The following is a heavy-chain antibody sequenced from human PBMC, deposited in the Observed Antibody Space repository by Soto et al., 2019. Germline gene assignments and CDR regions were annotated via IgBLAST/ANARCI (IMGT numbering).Heavy chain of an antibody. CDR3: ARGHDYGGNYYYYGMDV. V-gene: IGHV4-59*08. CDR1: GGSISSYY. J-gene: IGHJ6*02. CDR2: IYYSGST. Sequence: SETLSLTCTVSGGSISSYYWSWIRQPPGKGLEWIGYIYYSGSTNYNPSLKSRVTISVDTSKNQFSLKLSSVTAADTAVYYCARGHDYGGNYYYYGMDVWGQGTTVTVSS. D-gene: IGHD4-17*01.